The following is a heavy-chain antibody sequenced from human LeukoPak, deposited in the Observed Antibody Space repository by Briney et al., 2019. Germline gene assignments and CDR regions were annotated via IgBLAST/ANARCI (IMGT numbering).Heavy chain of an antibody. CDR2: IRYDGSNK. J-gene: IGHJ6*03. CDR3: TRVEETATTAAIIRKYSYYYYYMDV. D-gene: IGHD4-11*01. CDR1: GFTFSSYG. Sequence: GGSLRLSCAASGFTFSSYGMHWVRQAPGKGLEWMSFIRYDGSNKYFADSVKGRFIISRDNSKNTLYLQLSSLRAEDTAVYYRTRVEETATTAAIIRKYSYYYYYMDVWGKGNTVTVSS. V-gene: IGHV3-30*02.